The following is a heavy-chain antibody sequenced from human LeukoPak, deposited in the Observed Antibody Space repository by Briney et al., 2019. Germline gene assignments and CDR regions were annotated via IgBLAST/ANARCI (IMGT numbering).Heavy chain of an antibody. J-gene: IGHJ4*02. Sequence: PGGSLRLSCAASGFTFSSYSMNWVRQAPGKGLEWVSSISSSSSYIYYADSVKGRFTISRDNAKNSLYLQMNSLRAEDTAVYYCARDQSITMVRGVNYYFDYWGQGTLVTVSS. D-gene: IGHD3-10*01. CDR1: GFTFSSYS. CDR2: ISSSSSYI. CDR3: ARDQSITMVRGVNYYFDY. V-gene: IGHV3-21*01.